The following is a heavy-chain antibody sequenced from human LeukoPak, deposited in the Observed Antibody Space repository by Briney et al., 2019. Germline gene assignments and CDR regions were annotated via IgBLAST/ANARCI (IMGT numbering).Heavy chain of an antibody. D-gene: IGHD5-24*01. J-gene: IGHJ4*02. V-gene: IGHV1-2*02. CDR3: ASYNYGNFDY. Sequence: GGSLRLSCAASGYTFTGYYMHWVRQAPGQGLEWMGWINPNSGGTNYEQKFQGRVTMARDTSISTAYMELSRLRSDDTAVYYCASYNYGNFDYWGQGTLVTVSS. CDR2: INPNSGGT. CDR1: GYTFTGYY.